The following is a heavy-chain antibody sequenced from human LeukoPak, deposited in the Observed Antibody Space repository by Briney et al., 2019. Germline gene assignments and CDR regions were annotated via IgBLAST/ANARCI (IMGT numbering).Heavy chain of an antibody. CDR2: ISGSGGST. CDR1: GFTFSSYA. V-gene: IGHV3-23*01. CDR3: AKSLISSWYYSDAFDI. Sequence: PGGSLRLSCAASGFTFSSYAMSWVRQAPGKGLEWVSAISGSGGSTYYADSVKGRFTISRDNSKNTLYLQMNSLRAEDTAVYYCAKSLISSWYYSDAFDIWGQGTMVTVSS. D-gene: IGHD6-13*01. J-gene: IGHJ3*02.